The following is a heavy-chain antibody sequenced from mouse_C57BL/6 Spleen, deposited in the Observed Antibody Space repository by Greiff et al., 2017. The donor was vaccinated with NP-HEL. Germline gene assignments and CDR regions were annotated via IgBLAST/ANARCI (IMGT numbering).Heavy chain of an antibody. J-gene: IGHJ4*01. D-gene: IGHD1-2*01. V-gene: IGHV1-61*01. CDR3: AIGRLDAMDY. CDR2: IYPSDSET. CDR1: GYTFTSYW. Sequence: QVQLQQSGAELVRPGSSVKLSCKASGYTFTSYWMDWVKQRPGQGLEWIGNIYPSDSETHYNQKFKDKATLTVDKSSSTAYMQLSSLTSEDSAVYYCAIGRLDAMDYWGQGTSVTVSS.